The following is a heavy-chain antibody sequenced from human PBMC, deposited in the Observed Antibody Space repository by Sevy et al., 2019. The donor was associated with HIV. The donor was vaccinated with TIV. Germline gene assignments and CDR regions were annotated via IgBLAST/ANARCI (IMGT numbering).Heavy chain of an antibody. V-gene: IGHV3-7*01. CDR1: GFTFSANW. J-gene: IGHJ4*02. CDR3: AHETFGRFES. Sequence: GGSLRLSCAASGFTFSANWMNWVRQAPGKGLEWVANIKGDGSDKHHVDSVEGRLTISRDNAKNLLYLQMNSLRVEDTAVYYCAHETFGRFESWGQGTLVTVSS. D-gene: IGHD3-16*01. CDR2: IKGDGSDK.